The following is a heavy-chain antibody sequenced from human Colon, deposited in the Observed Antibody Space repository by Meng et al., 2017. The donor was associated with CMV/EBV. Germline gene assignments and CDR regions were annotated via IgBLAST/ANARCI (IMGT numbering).Heavy chain of an antibody. V-gene: IGHV3-7*01. CDR2: IKQDGSEK. Sequence: ETLSLTCAASGFTFSSYWMSWVRQAPGKGLEWVANIKQDGSEKYYVDSVKGRFTISRDNAKNSLYPQMNSLRAEDTAVYYCAREGAGYYYGMDVWGQGTTVTVSS. CDR3: AREGAGYYYGMDV. CDR1: GFTFSSYW. D-gene: IGHD3-10*01. J-gene: IGHJ6*02.